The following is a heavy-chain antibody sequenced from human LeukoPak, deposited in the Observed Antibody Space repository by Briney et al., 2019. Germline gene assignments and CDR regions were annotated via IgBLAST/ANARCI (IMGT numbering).Heavy chain of an antibody. CDR1: GFTFDDYA. CDR3: AKDSGYSFQYWYFDL. CDR2: ISWNSGNI. D-gene: IGHD5-12*01. Sequence: GGSLRLSCAASGFTFDDYAMHWVRQAPGKGLEWVSGISWNSGNIGYAESVKGRFTISRDNAKNSLYLQMNSLRAEDTALYYCAKDSGYSFQYWYFDLWGRGTQVTVSS. J-gene: IGHJ2*01. V-gene: IGHV3-9*01.